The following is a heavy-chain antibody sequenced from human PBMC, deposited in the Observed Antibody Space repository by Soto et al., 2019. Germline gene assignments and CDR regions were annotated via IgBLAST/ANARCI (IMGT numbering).Heavy chain of an antibody. CDR3: ARSEWELPYKRDTVFDY. V-gene: IGHV3-30-3*01. J-gene: IGHJ4*02. D-gene: IGHD1-26*01. CDR1: GFTFSSYA. CDR2: ISYDVSNK. Sequence: PLGSLRLSCATSGFTFSSYAMHCVRQAPCKGLEWVAVISYDVSNKYYADSVKGRFTISRDNSKNTLYLQMNSLRAEGTAVYYCARSEWELPYKRDTVFDYWGQGTLVTVSS.